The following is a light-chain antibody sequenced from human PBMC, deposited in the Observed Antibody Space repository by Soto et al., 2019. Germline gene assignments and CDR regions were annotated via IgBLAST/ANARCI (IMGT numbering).Light chain of an antibody. V-gene: IGKV2-28*01. Sequence: DIVMTQSPLSLAVTPGEPASISCRSSQSLQPSNGNNYLDWYLQKPGQTQQLVIYLGSNRASGVPGRFSGRGSGTEYTLKISRVEAEDVGVYYCMQALQPPLTFGQGTKVEIK. CDR2: LGS. CDR1: QSLQPSNGNNY. CDR3: MQALQPPLT. J-gene: IGKJ1*01.